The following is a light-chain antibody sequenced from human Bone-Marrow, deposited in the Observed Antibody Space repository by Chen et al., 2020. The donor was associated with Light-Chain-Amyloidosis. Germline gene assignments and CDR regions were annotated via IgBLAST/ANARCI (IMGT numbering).Light chain of an antibody. CDR2: DDS. J-gene: IGLJ3*02. CDR1: NIGSTS. Sequence: SYVLTQPSSVSVAPGQTATIACGGNNIGSTSVHWYQQTPGQAPLLVLYDDSARPSGIPARVSGSTSGTTATLTISRVEAGDEADYYCQVWDRSSDRPVFGGGTKLTVL. CDR3: QVWDRSSDRPV. V-gene: IGLV3-21*02.